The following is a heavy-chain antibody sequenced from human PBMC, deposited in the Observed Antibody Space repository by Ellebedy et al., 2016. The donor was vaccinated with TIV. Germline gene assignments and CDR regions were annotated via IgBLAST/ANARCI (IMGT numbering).Heavy chain of an antibody. D-gene: IGHD6-19*01. CDR1: GGTFSSYA. Sequence: SVKVSXKASGGTFSSYAISWVRQAPGQGLEWMGGIIPIFGTANYAQKFQGRVTITADKSTSTAYMELSSLRSEDTAVYYCARRGYSSPWGDYWGQGTLVTVSS. CDR3: ARRGYSSPWGDY. V-gene: IGHV1-69*06. CDR2: IIPIFGTA. J-gene: IGHJ4*02.